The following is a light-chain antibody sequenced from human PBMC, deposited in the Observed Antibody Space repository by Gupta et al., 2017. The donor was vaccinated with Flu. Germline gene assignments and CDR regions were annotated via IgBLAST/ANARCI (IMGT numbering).Light chain of an antibody. CDR1: QSISSY. CDR3: QQSYSTPTTWT. CDR2: AAS. Sequence: SLSASVGDRVTITCRASQSISSYLNWYQQKPGKAPKLLIYAASSLQSGVPSRFSGSGSGTDFTLTISSLQPEDFATYYCQQSYSTPTTWTFGQGTKVEIK. V-gene: IGKV1-39*01. J-gene: IGKJ1*01.